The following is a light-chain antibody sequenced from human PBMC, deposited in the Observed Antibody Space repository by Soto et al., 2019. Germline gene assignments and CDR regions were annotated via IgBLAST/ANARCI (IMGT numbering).Light chain of an antibody. CDR2: TNS. CDR3: AAWDGSLNVYV. CDR1: SSSIGSNS. V-gene: IGLV1-44*01. Sequence: QSVLTQPPSASGTPGQRVTIYCSGSSSSIGSNSVNWYQQLPRTAPKVLIYTNSQRPSGVPDRFSGSKSGTSASLAISGLQPEDEADYYCAAWDGSLNVYVFGTGTKLTVL. J-gene: IGLJ1*01.